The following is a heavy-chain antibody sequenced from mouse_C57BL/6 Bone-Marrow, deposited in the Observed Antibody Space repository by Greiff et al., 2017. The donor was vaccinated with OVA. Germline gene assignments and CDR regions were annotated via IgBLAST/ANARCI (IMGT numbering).Heavy chain of an antibody. CDR1: GYTFTDYE. D-gene: IGHD1-1*01. Sequence: VQLQQPGAELVRPGASVTLSCKASGYTFTDYEMHWVKQTPVHGLEWIGAIDPDTGGTAYNQKFKGKAILTADKSSSTAYMELRSLTSEDSAVYYCTREGTVVAPGARDYWGQGTSVTVSS. V-gene: IGHV1-15*01. CDR2: IDPDTGGT. CDR3: TREGTVVAPGARDY. J-gene: IGHJ4*01.